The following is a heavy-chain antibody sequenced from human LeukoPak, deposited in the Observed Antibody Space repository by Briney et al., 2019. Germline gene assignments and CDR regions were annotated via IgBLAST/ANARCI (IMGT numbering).Heavy chain of an antibody. Sequence: GGSLRLSCAASGFTFSSYAMNWVRQAPGKGLEWVSAISEGGERTIHADSVKGRFTISRDNSKNTLYLQMNSLRAEDTAVYYCAKRSARTKYDMDVWGKGTTVTVSS. CDR2: ISEGGERT. CDR1: GFTFSSYA. CDR3: AKRSARTKYDMDV. J-gene: IGHJ6*03. V-gene: IGHV3-23*01.